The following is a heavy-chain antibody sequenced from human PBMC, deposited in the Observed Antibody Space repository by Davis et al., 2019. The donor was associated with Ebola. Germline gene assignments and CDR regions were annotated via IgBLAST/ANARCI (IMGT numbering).Heavy chain of an antibody. CDR3: AREVAVPTGSAAHFDL. J-gene: IGHJ4*02. Sequence: PGGSLRLSCSASGFPLRTYGMHWVRQAPDKGLEWVAVIWANGVNKYYADSGRFTISRDISKNLLYLEMNNLRAEDTAVYYCAREVAVPTGSAAHFDLWGQGTLVTVSS. CDR2: IWANGVNK. CDR1: GFPLRTYG. D-gene: IGHD3-10*01. V-gene: IGHV3-33*01.